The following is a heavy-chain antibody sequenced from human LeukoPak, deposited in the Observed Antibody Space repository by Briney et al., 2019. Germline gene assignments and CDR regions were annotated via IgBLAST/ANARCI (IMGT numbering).Heavy chain of an antibody. CDR1: GFTFSSYA. CDR2: ISGSGGST. Sequence: PGGSLRLSCAASGFTFSSYAMSWVRQAPGEGLEWVSAISGSGGSTYYADSVKGRFTISRDNSKNTLNLQMNSLRAEDTAVYYCAKAYGSGSYYNVGYFDYWGQGTLVTVSS. J-gene: IGHJ4*02. V-gene: IGHV3-23*01. D-gene: IGHD3-10*01. CDR3: AKAYGSGSYYNVGYFDY.